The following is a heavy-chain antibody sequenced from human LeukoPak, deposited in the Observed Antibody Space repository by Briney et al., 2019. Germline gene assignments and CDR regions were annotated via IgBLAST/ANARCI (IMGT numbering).Heavy chain of an antibody. CDR2: IIPVFGTA. CDR1: GGTFNSHV. J-gene: IGHJ5*02. D-gene: IGHD3-10*01. Sequence: SVKVSCKASGGTFNSHVISWVRQAPGQGLEWKGGIIPVFGTANYAQKFQGRVTITTDESTTTAYMEMSSLRSEDTAVYYCARGDYYGSESYWHTKWFDPWGQGTLVTVSS. V-gene: IGHV1-69*05. CDR3: ARGDYYGSESYWHTKWFDP.